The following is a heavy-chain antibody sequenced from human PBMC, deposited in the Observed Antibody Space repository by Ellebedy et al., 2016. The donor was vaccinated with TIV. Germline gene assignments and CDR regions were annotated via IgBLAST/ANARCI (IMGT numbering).Heavy chain of an antibody. CDR1: GFTFSDYY. J-gene: IGHJ4*02. V-gene: IGHV3-30-3*01. CDR3: ARGYHYAHDY. CDR2: ISYDGSNK. Sequence: GGSLRLSXAASGFTFSDYYMSWIRQAPGKGLEWVAVISYDGSNKYYADSVKGRFTISRDNSKNTLYLQMNSLRAEDTAVYYCARGYHYAHDYWGQGTLVTVSS. D-gene: IGHD4-17*01.